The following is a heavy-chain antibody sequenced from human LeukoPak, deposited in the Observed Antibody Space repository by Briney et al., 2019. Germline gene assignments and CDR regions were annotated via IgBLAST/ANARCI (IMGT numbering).Heavy chain of an antibody. Sequence: PGGSLRLSCAASGFTLSNAWMNWVRQAPSKGLEWVSGINWNGGSTGYADSVKGRFTISRDNAKNSLYLQMNSLRAEDTALYYCAREVRTTMVRGVIPYYMDVWGKGTTVTVSS. CDR3: AREVRTTMVRGVIPYYMDV. D-gene: IGHD3-10*01. V-gene: IGHV3-20*04. J-gene: IGHJ6*03. CDR1: GFTLSNAW. CDR2: INWNGGST.